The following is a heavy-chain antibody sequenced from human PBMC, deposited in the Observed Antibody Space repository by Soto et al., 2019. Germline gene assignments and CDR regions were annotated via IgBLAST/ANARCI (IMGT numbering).Heavy chain of an antibody. CDR2: INHSGST. J-gene: IGHJ5*02. V-gene: IGHV4-34*01. Sequence: SETLSLTCAAYGGSFSGYYWSWIRQPPGKGLEWIGEINHSGSTNYNPSLKSRVTISVDTSKNQFSLKLSSVTAADTAVYYCARGLVVVPAAMRSDPWGQGTLVTVSS. CDR3: ARGLVVVPAAMRSDP. D-gene: IGHD2-2*01. CDR1: GGSFSGYY.